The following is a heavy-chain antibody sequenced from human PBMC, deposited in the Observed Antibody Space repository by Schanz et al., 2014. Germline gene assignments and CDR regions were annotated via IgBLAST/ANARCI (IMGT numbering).Heavy chain of an antibody. CDR3: AKHVRSLTGNDY. J-gene: IGHJ4*02. Sequence: VQLVESGGGLVKPGGSLRLSCAASGFTFRDYYMAWVRQAPGKGLEWVSGIGGSGDSTHYADSVKGRFIISRDNSKNTLYLQVNSLRAEDTAVYYCAKHVRSLTGNDYWGQGTLVTVSS. V-gene: IGHV3-23*04. CDR2: IGGSGDST. CDR1: GFTFRDYY. D-gene: IGHD3-9*01.